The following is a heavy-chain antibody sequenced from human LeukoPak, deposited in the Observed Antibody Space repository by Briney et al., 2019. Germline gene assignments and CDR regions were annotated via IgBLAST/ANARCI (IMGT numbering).Heavy chain of an antibody. CDR3: AKDQGGLAILLGEYCSSTSCCLDY. CDR1: GFTFSSYG. J-gene: IGHJ4*02. V-gene: IGHV3-30*18. D-gene: IGHD2-2*01. Sequence: GGSLRLSCAASGFTFSSYGTPWVRQAPGKGLEWVAVISYDGSNKYYADSVKGRFTISRDNSKNTLYLQMNSLRAEDTAVYYCAKDQGGLAILLGEYCSSTSCCLDYWGQGTLVTVSS. CDR2: ISYDGSNK.